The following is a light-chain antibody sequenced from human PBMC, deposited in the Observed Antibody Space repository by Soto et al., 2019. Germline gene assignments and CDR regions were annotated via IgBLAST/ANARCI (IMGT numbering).Light chain of an antibody. Sequence: DIQMTQSPLSLSASVGDRVTITCRASESITSYLNWYQQKPGKAPKLLIYTASSLQVGFPSRFSGSGSGTDFTLTINSLQPEDFATYYCQQSFSAPLTFGGGTKVDIK. CDR1: ESITSY. CDR3: QQSFSAPLT. CDR2: TAS. V-gene: IGKV1-39*01. J-gene: IGKJ4*01.